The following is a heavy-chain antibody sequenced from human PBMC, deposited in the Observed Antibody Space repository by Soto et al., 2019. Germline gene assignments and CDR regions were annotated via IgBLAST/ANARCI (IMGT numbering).Heavy chain of an antibody. V-gene: IGHV3-21*01. CDR1: GLTFTTYS. Sequence: EVQLVESGGGLVTPGESLRLSCVASGLTFTTYSMNWVRQAPGKGLEWVSSISSSSAYIYYADSVKGRFTISRENAKNSLYLQMNSLRAEDTAIYYCSSMSEKSTITVDYWGQGTLVTVSS. D-gene: IGHD5-12*01. CDR3: SSMSEKSTITVDY. J-gene: IGHJ4*02. CDR2: ISSSSAYI.